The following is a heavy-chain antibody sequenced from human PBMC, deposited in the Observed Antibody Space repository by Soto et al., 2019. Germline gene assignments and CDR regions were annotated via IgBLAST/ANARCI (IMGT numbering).Heavy chain of an antibody. V-gene: IGHV3-30*18. D-gene: IGHD4-17*01. J-gene: IGHJ4*02. CDR2: ILYDGSKK. CDR3: AKDRGALRWSEEHYYFDY. CDR1: GFTFSSYG. Sequence: VGSLRLSCAASGFTFSSYGMHWVRQAPGKGLEWVAVILYDGSKKYYADSMKGRFTISRDNSKNTLYLQMNSLRAEDTALYYCAKDRGALRWSEEHYYFDYWGRGSLVTVSS.